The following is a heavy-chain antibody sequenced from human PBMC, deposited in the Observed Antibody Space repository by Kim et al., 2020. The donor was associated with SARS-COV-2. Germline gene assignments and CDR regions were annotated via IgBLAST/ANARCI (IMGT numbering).Heavy chain of an antibody. V-gene: IGHV3-7*05. CDR3: ARSNYRSGTYKTDSFDI. J-gene: IGHJ3*02. CDR2: INYDGSEK. D-gene: IGHD3-10*01. CDR1: GFSFSNFG. Sequence: GGSLRLSCAASGFSFSNFGMTWVRQAPGKGLEWVAIINYDGSEKHYVDSVKGRFTISRDNARDSLYLQMDSLRGDDTATFYCARSNYRSGTYKTDSFDIWGQGTMVTVSS.